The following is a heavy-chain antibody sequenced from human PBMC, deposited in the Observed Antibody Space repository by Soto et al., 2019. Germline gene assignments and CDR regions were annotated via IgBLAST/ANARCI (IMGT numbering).Heavy chain of an antibody. D-gene: IGHD2-2*01. J-gene: IGHJ5*02. CDR1: GGSISSGGSS. CDR3: ARVPDR. Sequence: SETLSLTCAVSGGSISSGGSSWSWIRQPPGKGLEWIGYIYHSGSTYYNPSLKSRVTISVDRSKNQFSLKLSSVTAADTAGYYCARVPDRWGQGTLVTVSS. V-gene: IGHV4-30-2*01. CDR2: IYHSGST.